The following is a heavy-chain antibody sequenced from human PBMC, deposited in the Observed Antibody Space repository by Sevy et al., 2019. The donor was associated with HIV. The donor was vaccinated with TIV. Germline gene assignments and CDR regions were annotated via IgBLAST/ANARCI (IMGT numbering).Heavy chain of an antibody. Sequence: GGSLRLSCAASGFTFRTYSMNWVRQAPGKGLEWLSYISRSSRTIYYADSVEGRFTICRDNAKNSLYLQINSLREEDTAVYYCARAYSGRWPQEAWTDYWGQGTLVTVSS. V-gene: IGHV3-48*02. D-gene: IGHD6-19*01. CDR2: ISRSSRTI. CDR3: ARAYSGRWPQEAWTDY. CDR1: GFTFRTYS. J-gene: IGHJ4*02.